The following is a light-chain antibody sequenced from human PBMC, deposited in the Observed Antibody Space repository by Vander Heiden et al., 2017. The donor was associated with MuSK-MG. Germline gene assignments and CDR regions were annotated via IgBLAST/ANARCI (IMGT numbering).Light chain of an antibody. CDR1: TPNIGNNY. CDR2: DIN. J-gene: IGLJ1*01. Sequence: QSLLTQPPSVSAAPGQRVTLYCSGTTPNIGNNYVSWYQQITGSAPKLLIYDINERPSGIPDRFSASKAGTSATLVITGLQAGDEAYYFCSTWDDSLRAGVFGSGTEVTVL. CDR3: STWDDSLRAGV. V-gene: IGLV1-51*01.